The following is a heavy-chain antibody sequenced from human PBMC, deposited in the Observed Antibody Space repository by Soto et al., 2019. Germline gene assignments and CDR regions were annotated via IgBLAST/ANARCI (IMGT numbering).Heavy chain of an antibody. J-gene: IGHJ2*01. CDR1: GGTFGKYA. CDR2: IIPIFGTA. D-gene: IGHD6-19*01. CDR3: AQTLGLAVAGPGRFDL. V-gene: IGHV1-69*05. Sequence: QVQLVQSGTEVKKPGSSVKVSCKASGGTFGKYAISWVRQAPGQGLEWMGGIIPIFGTANYAQKFQGRVTITTDESTSTAYMELSSLRSEDTAVYYCAQTLGLAVAGPGRFDLWGRGTLVTVSS.